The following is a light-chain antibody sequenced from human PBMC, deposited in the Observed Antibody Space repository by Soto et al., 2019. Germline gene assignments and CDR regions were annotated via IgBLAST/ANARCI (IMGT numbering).Light chain of an antibody. J-gene: IGLJ2*01. Sequence: QSALTQPPSASGSPGQSVTISCTGTSSDVGSYNYVSWYQQHPGKAPKLMIYEVSKRPSGVPDRFSGSKSGNTASLTVSGLQTEDEADYYCSYYTGSNNLLFGGGTKLTVL. CDR3: SYYTGSNNLL. CDR1: SSDVGSYNY. CDR2: EVS. V-gene: IGLV2-8*01.